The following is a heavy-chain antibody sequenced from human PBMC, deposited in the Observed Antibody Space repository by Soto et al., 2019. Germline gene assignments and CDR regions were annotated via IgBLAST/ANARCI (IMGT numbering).Heavy chain of an antibody. CDR2: INPFDGSR. CDR1: GYIFTSYY. D-gene: IGHD3-10*01. Sequence: QVQLVQSGAEVKKPGASVKVSCKASGYIFTSYYIHWVRQAPGQGLEWMGWINPFDGSRMFAQSYQGRVTMTRDTATSTVYMEVSRRRSEDTDVYYCSRVDPGETSPFDHWGQGTLVTVSS. V-gene: IGHV1-46*03. CDR3: SRVDPGETSPFDH. J-gene: IGHJ4*02.